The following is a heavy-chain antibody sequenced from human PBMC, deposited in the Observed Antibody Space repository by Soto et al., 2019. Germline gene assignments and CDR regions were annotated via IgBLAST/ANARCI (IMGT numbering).Heavy chain of an antibody. V-gene: IGHV3-7*01. D-gene: IGHD3-3*01. Sequence: PGGSLRLSCAASGFTFSSYWMSWVRQAPGKGLEWVANIKQDGSEKYYVDSVKGRFTISRDNAKNSLYLQMNSLRAEDTAVYYCARDNYDFWSDDYQDHAPQINWFDPWGQGNLVTFSS. CDR2: IKQDGSEK. CDR3: ARDNYDFWSDDYQDHAPQINWFDP. CDR1: GFTFSSYW. J-gene: IGHJ5*02.